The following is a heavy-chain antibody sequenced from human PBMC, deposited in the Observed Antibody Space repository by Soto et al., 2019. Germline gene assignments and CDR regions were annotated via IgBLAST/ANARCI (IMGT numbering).Heavy chain of an antibody. Sequence: QVQLVESGGGVVQPGRSLRLSCAASGFTFSSYAMHWVRQAPGKGLEWVAVISYDGSNKYYADSVKGRFTISRDNSKNTLYLQMNSLRAEDTAVYYCARDGAITMLVVVMDPPSYFDYWGQGTLVTVSS. J-gene: IGHJ4*02. CDR3: ARDGAITMLVVVMDPPSYFDY. V-gene: IGHV3-30-3*01. CDR1: GFTFSSYA. CDR2: ISYDGSNK. D-gene: IGHD3-22*01.